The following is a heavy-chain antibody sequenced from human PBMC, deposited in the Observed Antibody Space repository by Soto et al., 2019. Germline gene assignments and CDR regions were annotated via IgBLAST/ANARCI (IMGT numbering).Heavy chain of an antibody. Sequence: EVQLLESGGGLVQPGGSLRLSCPASGFTFSNYAMSWVRQAPGGGLEWVSAISGSGGTTYYAQPAKGRFTISRDNFRNTLYLQMNNPRDEDTAIYYCAKFLAETGGSSGWPWYFDCWGQGGLVAVSS. CDR2: ISGSGGTT. D-gene: IGHD6-25*01. CDR3: AKFLAETGGSSGWPWYFDC. J-gene: IGHJ4*02. CDR1: GFTFSNYA. V-gene: IGHV3-23*01.